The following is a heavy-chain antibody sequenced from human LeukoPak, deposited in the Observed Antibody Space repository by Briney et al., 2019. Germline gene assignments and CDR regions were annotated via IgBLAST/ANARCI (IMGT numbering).Heavy chain of an antibody. CDR3: AVWGIAAGYFDY. J-gene: IGHJ4*02. D-gene: IGHD6-13*01. V-gene: IGHV4-61*02. CDR2: IYTSGTT. CDR1: GDSVSSGRNY. Sequence: TLSLTCTVSGDSVSSGRNYWSWIRQPAGKEPEWIGRIYTSGTTSYNPSLRSRVTISRDTSTNQFSLKLSSVTAADTAVYYCAVWGIAAGYFDYWGQGTLVTVSS.